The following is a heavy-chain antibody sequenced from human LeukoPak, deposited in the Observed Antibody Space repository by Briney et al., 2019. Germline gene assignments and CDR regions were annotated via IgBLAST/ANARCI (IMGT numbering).Heavy chain of an antibody. CDR2: IYYSGST. V-gene: IGHV4-59*08. D-gene: IGHD1-26*01. Sequence: SETLSLTCTVSGGSISSYYWSWIRQPPGKGLEWIGYIYYSGSTNYNPSLKSRVPISVDTSKNQFSLKLNSVTAADTAVYYCARLSVSGSYSRWGQGTLVTVSS. CDR3: ARLSVSGSYSR. CDR1: GGSISSYY. J-gene: IGHJ4*02.